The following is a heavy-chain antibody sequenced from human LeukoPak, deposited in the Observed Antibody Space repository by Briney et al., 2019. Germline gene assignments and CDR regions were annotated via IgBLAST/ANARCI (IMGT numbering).Heavy chain of an antibody. CDR1: GGTFNKYA. CDR3: ARGAHSGSFSSWFHP. J-gene: IGHJ5*02. D-gene: IGHD3-10*01. V-gene: IGHV1-69*13. Sequence: SVKVSCKASGGTFNKYAITWVRQAPGQGLEWMGGIIPMHAPARYAQNFQGRVTITADESMTTAYMELSSLKSEDTALYYCARGAHSGSFSSWFHPWGQGTLVTVSS. CDR2: IIPMHAPA.